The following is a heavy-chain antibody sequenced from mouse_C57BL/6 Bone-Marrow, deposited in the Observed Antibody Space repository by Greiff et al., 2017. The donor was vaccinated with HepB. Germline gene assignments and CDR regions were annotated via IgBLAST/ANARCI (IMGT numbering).Heavy chain of an antibody. CDR3: TRGGITTVVKAY. D-gene: IGHD1-1*01. CDR2: ISSGGDYI. CDR1: GFTFSSYA. J-gene: IGHJ3*01. V-gene: IGHV5-9-1*02. Sequence: EVQRVESGEGLVKPGGSLKLSCAASGFTFSSYAMSWVRQTPEKRLEWVAYISSGGDYIYYADTVKGRFTISRDNARNTLYLQMSSLKSEDTAMYYCTRGGITTVVKAYWGQGTLVTVSA.